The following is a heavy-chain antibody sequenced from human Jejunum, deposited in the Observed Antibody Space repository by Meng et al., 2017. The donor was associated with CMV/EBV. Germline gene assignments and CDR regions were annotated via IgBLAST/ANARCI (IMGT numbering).Heavy chain of an antibody. Sequence: AGVTLRRYWMHWVRRAPGKGLVWVSRINSDGSRTSYANSVKGRFTVSRDNAKNTLYLQMNSLRGEDTAVYYCARACCSSNTYGRFDPWGQGTLVTVSS. D-gene: IGHD2-2*01. CDR2: INSDGSRT. CDR1: GVTLRRYW. V-gene: IGHV3-74*01. CDR3: ARACCSSNTYGRFDP. J-gene: IGHJ5*02.